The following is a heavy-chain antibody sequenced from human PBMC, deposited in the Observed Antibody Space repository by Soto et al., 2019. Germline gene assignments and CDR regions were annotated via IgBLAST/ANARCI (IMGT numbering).Heavy chain of an antibody. J-gene: IGHJ4*02. D-gene: IGHD2-2*01. Sequence: ASVKVSCKASGYTFTGYYLHWVRQAPGQGLEWMGWINPNSGGTHYAQKFQVRVTMTRDPSISTAYMELSRLRSDDTAGYYSARGTCDPVEEVPAATRDHCGQGTLVIVSS. V-gene: IGHV1-2*02. CDR2: INPNSGGT. CDR3: ARGTCDPVEEVPAATRDH. CDR1: GYTFTGYY.